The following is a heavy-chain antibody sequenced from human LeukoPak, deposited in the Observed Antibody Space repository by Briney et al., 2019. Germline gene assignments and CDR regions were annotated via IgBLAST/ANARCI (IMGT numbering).Heavy chain of an antibody. J-gene: IGHJ4*02. CDR3: ARVPMVQGVNIDPCDY. CDR1: GFTFSSYS. D-gene: IGHD3-10*01. CDR2: ISSSSSYI. V-gene: IGHV3-21*01. Sequence: GGSLRLSCAASGFTFSSYSMNWVRQAPGKGLEWVSSISSSSSYIYYADSVKGRFTISRDNAKKSLFLQMNSLRAEDTAVYYCARVPMVQGVNIDPCDYWGQGTLVTDSS.